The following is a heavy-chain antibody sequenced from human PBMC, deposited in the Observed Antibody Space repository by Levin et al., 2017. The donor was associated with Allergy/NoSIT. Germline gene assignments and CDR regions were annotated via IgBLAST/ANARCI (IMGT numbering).Heavy chain of an antibody. CDR2: IYHDGSA. D-gene: IGHD5-18*01. V-gene: IGHV4-4*02. J-gene: IGHJ4*02. CDR3: AGKSYSSGVFDF. Sequence: GSLRLSCAVSGGSISSNNWWSWVRQPPGKGLEWIGEIYHDGSANYNPSLKSRVTISLDKSKNQFSLILSSVLAADTAVYYCAGKSYSSGVFDFWGQGTLVTVSS. CDR1: GGSISSNNW.